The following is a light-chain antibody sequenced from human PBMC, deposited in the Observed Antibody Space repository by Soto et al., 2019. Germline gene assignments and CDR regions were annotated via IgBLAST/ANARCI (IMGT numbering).Light chain of an antibody. Sequence: ETVMTQSPATLSVSPGERATLSCRSSQSVRTKLAWYQQKPGQAPRLLIYGASSRATGIPARFSGSGSGTEFTLNISSLQSEDSGVYYCQQYNKWPAQITFGQGTRLEIK. CDR2: GAS. V-gene: IGKV3D-15*01. J-gene: IGKJ5*01. CDR3: QQYNKWPAQIT. CDR1: QSVRTK.